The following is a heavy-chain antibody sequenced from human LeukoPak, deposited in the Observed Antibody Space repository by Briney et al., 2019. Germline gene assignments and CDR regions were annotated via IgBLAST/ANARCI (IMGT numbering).Heavy chain of an antibody. Sequence: GGSLRLSCAASGFTFSTYGMHWVRQAPGKGLEWVAFIRDDGSNKYYAESVKGRFTISRDNSKNTLYVQMNSLRTEDTAVYYCAKDRYYYGSESYPIEAFDVWGQGTMVSVS. CDR1: GFTFSTYG. CDR3: AKDRYYYGSESYPIEAFDV. CDR2: IRDDGSNK. D-gene: IGHD3-10*01. J-gene: IGHJ3*01. V-gene: IGHV3-30*02.